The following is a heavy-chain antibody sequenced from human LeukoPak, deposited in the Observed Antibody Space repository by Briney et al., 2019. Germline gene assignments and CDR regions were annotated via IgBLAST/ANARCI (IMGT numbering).Heavy chain of an antibody. CDR1: GGSISSGDYY. J-gene: IGHJ4*02. CDR2: IYYSGST. V-gene: IGHV4-30-4*01. D-gene: IGHD6-25*01. CDR3: AREGDSSGWLDY. Sequence: PSQTLSLTCTVSGGSISSGDYYWRWIRPPPGKGLEWIGYIYYSGSTYYNPALKSRVTISVDTSKNQFSLRLSSVTAADTAVYYCAREGDSSGWLDYWGQGTLVTVSS.